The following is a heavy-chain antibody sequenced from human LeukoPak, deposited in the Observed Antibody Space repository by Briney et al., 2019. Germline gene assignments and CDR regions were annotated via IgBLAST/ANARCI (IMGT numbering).Heavy chain of an antibody. CDR2: VSAYNGNT. CDR3: ARGRRFCRAGTSLAFDI. Sequence: ASVKVSCKASVYTFTSYGISWVRQAPGQGLEWMGWVSAYNGNTNYAQKLQGRVTMTTDTSTSTAYMELRSLRSDDTAVYYCARGRRFCRAGTSLAFDIWGQGTMVTVSS. CDR1: VYTFTSYG. D-gene: IGHD2-8*01. V-gene: IGHV1-18*01. J-gene: IGHJ3*02.